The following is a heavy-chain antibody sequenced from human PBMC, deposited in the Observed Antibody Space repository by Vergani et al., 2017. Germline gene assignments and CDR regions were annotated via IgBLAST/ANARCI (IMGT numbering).Heavy chain of an antibody. Sequence: QVQLVESGGGVVQPGRSLRLSCAASGFTFSSYAMHWVRQAPGKGLEWVAVISYDGSNKYYADSVKGRFTISRDNSKKTLYLQMNSLRAEDTAVYYCARGSMVRGVSLDYWGQGTLVTVSS. CDR2: ISYDGSNK. V-gene: IGHV3-30-3*01. D-gene: IGHD3-10*01. CDR3: ARGSMVRGVSLDY. CDR1: GFTFSSYA. J-gene: IGHJ4*02.